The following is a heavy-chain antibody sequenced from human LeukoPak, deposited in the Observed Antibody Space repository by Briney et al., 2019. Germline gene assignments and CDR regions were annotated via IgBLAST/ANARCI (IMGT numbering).Heavy chain of an antibody. Sequence: SGGSLRLSCAASGFTFSSYAMSWVRQAPGKGLEWASAISGSGGSTYYADSVKGRFTISRDNSKNTLYLQMNSLRAEDTAVYYCAKALGYDSSGYAFDIWGQGTMVTVSS. V-gene: IGHV3-23*01. CDR2: ISGSGGST. CDR3: AKALGYDSSGYAFDI. J-gene: IGHJ3*02. CDR1: GFTFSSYA. D-gene: IGHD3-22*01.